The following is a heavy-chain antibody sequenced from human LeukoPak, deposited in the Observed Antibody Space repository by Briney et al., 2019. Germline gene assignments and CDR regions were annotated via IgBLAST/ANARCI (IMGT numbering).Heavy chain of an antibody. D-gene: IGHD6-6*01. CDR1: GFTFSSYA. CDR2: ISGSGGST. J-gene: IGHJ4*02. V-gene: IGHV3-23*01. Sequence: GGSLRLSCAASGFTFSSYAMSWVRQAPGKGLEWVSAISGSGGSTYYADSVKGRFTISRDNSKNTLYLQMNSLRAEDTAVYYCAKDLWGYSSSAIDHWGQGTLVTVSS. CDR3: AKDLWGYSSSAIDH.